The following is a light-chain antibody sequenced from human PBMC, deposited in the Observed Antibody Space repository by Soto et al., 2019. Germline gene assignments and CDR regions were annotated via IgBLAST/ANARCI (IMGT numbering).Light chain of an antibody. J-gene: IGKJ1*01. CDR3: QQYGSSPRT. CDR1: QSVSSSY. Sequence: EIVLTKSPGTLSLSPRERATLSCRASQSVSSSYLAWYQQKPGQAPRLLIYGASSRATGIPDRFSGSGSGTDFTLTISRLEPEDFAVYYCQQYGSSPRTFGQGTKV. CDR2: GAS. V-gene: IGKV3-20*01.